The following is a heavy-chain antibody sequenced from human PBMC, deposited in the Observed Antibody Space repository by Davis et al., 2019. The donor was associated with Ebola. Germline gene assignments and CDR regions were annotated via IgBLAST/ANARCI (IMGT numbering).Heavy chain of an antibody. CDR1: GFTFSSYA. CDR2: ISGSGGST. Sequence: GESLKISCAASGFTFSSYAMSWVRQAPGKGLEWVSAISGSGGSTYYADSVKGRFTISRDNSKNTLYLQMNSLRAEDTAVYFCARLDYSGHYFDYWGQGTLVTVSS. J-gene: IGHJ4*02. CDR3: ARLDYSGHYFDY. D-gene: IGHD4-11*01. V-gene: IGHV3-23*01.